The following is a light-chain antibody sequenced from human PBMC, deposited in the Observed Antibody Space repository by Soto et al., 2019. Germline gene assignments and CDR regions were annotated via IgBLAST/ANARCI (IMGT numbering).Light chain of an antibody. Sequence: QSALTQPASVSGSPGQSITFSCAGTNSDIGGFNYVSWYQQHPGKAPKLIIYEVTYRPSGVSDRFSASKAGNTASLTISGLQAEDEADYYCSSYTTSRTWVFGGGTQLTVL. CDR1: NSDIGGFNY. CDR3: SSYTTSRTWV. V-gene: IGLV2-14*01. CDR2: EVT. J-gene: IGLJ3*02.